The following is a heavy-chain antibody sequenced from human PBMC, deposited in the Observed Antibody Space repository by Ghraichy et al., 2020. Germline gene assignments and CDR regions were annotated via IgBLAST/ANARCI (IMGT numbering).Heavy chain of an antibody. CDR3: ARDSTDSSGYYPYWYFDL. Sequence: GESLNISCAASGFTFSRYSVNWVRQAPGKGLEWISYISGSSSTIYYADSVKGRFTISRDNAKNSLYLQMNSLRDEDTAVYYCARDSTDSSGYYPYWYFDLWGRGTLVTVSS. CDR1: GFTFSRYS. J-gene: IGHJ2*01. D-gene: IGHD3-22*01. V-gene: IGHV3-48*02. CDR2: ISGSSSTI.